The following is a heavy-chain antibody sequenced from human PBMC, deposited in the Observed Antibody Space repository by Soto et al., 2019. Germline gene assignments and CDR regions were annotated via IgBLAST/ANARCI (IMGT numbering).Heavy chain of an antibody. CDR2: IKQDVSEI. D-gene: IGHD5-12*01. CDR1: GFMFSGYW. CDR3: ARDWNGYRDY. V-gene: IGHV3-7*05. Sequence: EVQLLESGGGVVQPGGSLRLSCAASGFMFSGYWMTWVRQAPGKGLEWVANIKQDVSEIYYVDSVRGRFTISRDNVKNSLYLQMNSLRAEDTAVYYCARDWNGYRDYWGQGTLVTVSS. J-gene: IGHJ4*02.